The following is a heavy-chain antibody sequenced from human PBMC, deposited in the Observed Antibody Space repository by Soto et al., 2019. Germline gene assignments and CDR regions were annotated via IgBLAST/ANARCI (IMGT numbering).Heavy chain of an antibody. D-gene: IGHD2-21*01. Sequence: QVQLQESGPGLVKPSQTLSLTCTVSGGSISSGGYYWSWIRQHPGKGLEWSGYIYYSGSTYYNPSLKSRVTISVDTSKNQFALKLSSVTAADTAVYYCARAGMVVKRVNWFDPWGQGTLVTVSS. J-gene: IGHJ5*02. CDR2: IYYSGST. CDR3: ARAGMVVKRVNWFDP. V-gene: IGHV4-31*03. CDR1: GGSISSGGYY.